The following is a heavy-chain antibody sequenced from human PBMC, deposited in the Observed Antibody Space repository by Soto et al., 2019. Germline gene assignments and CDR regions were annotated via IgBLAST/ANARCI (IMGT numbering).Heavy chain of an antibody. Sequence: SETLSLTCTVSGGSISSYYWSWIRQPPGKGLEWIGYIYYSGSTNYNPSLKSRVTISVDTSKNQFSLKLSSVTAADTAVYYCARGIAARLLRFDPWGQGTLVTVSS. CDR3: ARGIAARLLRFDP. V-gene: IGHV4-59*01. CDR2: IYYSGST. D-gene: IGHD6-6*01. J-gene: IGHJ5*02. CDR1: GGSISSYY.